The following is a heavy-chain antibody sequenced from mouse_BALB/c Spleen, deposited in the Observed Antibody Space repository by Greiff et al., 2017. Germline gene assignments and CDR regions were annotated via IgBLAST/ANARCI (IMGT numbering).Heavy chain of an antibody. Sequence: QVQLQQSGPELVKPGASVKISCKASGYAFSSSWMNWVKQRPGQGLKWIGRIYPGDGDTNYNGKFKGKATLTADKSSSTAYMQLSSLTSVDSAVYFCARERMITNWYFDVWGAGTTVTVSS. D-gene: IGHD2-4*01. CDR1: GYAFSSSW. CDR3: ARERMITNWYFDV. J-gene: IGHJ1*01. CDR2: IYPGDGDT. V-gene: IGHV1-82*01.